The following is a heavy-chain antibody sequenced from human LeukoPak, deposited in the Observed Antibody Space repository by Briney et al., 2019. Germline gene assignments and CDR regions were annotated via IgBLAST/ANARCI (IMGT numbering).Heavy chain of an antibody. J-gene: IGHJ4*02. V-gene: IGHV4-38-2*02. CDR1: NYAITSGYC. CDR3: ARDGVFHDSDGYSFDY. CDR2: IYHSGTT. D-gene: IGHD3-22*01. Sequence: SETLSLTCTVSNYAITSGYCWGWIRQPPGKVMEWIASIYHSGTTYYNPSLRNRVTLFVDTSKNQFSLKLTSLTAADTAVYYCARDGVFHDSDGYSFDYWGQGTLVTVSS.